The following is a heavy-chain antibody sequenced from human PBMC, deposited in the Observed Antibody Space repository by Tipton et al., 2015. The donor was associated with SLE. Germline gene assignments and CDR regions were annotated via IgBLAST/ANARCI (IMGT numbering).Heavy chain of an antibody. Sequence: TLSLTCSVSGGSISSYSWSWIRQPAGKGVEWIGRIYTSGTTDYSSSLKGRITISVDMSKIQFYLRLSSVTAADAAVYYCARGYPMDHWGQGTLVTVSS. V-gene: IGHV4-4*07. CDR3: ARGYPMDH. J-gene: IGHJ4*02. D-gene: IGHD6-13*01. CDR1: GGSISSYS. CDR2: IYTSGTT.